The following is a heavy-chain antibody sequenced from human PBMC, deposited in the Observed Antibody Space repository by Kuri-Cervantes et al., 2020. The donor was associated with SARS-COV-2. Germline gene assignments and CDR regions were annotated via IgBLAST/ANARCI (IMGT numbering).Heavy chain of an antibody. V-gene: IGHV3-23*01. CDR3: IATPGNVGYFQD. J-gene: IGHJ1*01. CDR2: ISDTGDRT. Sequence: GGSLRLSCAASGFTFSSYAMSWVRQAPGKGLEWVSIISDTGDRTFYAESVEGRFTISRDNFKNTLSLQMNSLRAEDTALYYCIATPGNVGYFQDWGQGTLVTVSS. D-gene: IGHD6-13*01. CDR1: GFTFSSYA.